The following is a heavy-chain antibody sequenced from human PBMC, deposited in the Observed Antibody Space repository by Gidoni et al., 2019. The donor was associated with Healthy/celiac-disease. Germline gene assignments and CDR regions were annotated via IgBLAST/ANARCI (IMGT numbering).Heavy chain of an antibody. D-gene: IGHD6-13*01. CDR3: ATWRNVQQLAVGRGFDP. J-gene: IGHJ5*02. CDR1: DYTLTQLP. CDR2: FDPEDGET. V-gene: IGHV1-24*01. Sequence: VQLVQPGAEVTMPGTSATVSCTVSDYTLTQLPMHWVRQAPGKGLEWRGGFDPEDGETIYEQKFQGRVTMTEDTSTDTSYMELSSLRSEDTAVYYCATWRNVQQLAVGRGFDPWGQGTLVTVSS.